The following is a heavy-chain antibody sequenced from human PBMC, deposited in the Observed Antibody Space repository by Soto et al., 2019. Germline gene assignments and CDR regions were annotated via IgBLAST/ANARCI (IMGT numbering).Heavy chain of an antibody. V-gene: IGHV5-51*01. CDR3: ARRGYYYGSGSYYNSDYYYYGMDV. Sequence: GESLKISCKGSGYSFTSYWIGWVRQMPGKGLEWMGIIYPGDSDTRYSPSFQGQVTISADKSISTAYLQWSSLKASDTAMYYCARRGYYYGSGSYYNSDYYYYGMDVWGQGTTVTVSS. D-gene: IGHD3-10*01. CDR1: GYSFTSYW. J-gene: IGHJ6*02. CDR2: IYPGDSDT.